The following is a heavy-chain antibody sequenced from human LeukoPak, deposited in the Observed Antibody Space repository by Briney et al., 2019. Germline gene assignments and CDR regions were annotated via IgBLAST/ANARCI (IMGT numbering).Heavy chain of an antibody. D-gene: IGHD6-19*01. Sequence: PGGSLRLSCAASGFTFSSYSMNWVRQAPGKGLEWVSSISSSSSYIYYADSVKGRFTISRDNSKNTLYLQMNSLRAEDTAVYYCAKDRSSGWSPYYFDYWGQGTLVTVSS. CDR2: ISSSSSYI. CDR3: AKDRSSGWSPYYFDY. CDR1: GFTFSSYS. J-gene: IGHJ4*02. V-gene: IGHV3-21*04.